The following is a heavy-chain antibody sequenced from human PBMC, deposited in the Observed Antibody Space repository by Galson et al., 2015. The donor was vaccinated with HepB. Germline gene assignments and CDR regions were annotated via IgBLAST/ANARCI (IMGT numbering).Heavy chain of an antibody. D-gene: IGHD6-25*01. Sequence: SLRLSCAASGFSFSTYAMTWVRQAPGKGLEWVSTINNVGGSTFYADSVKGRFTISRDNSKNMLYLQMDTLRADDTAVYHCTKPLYTSGSARGIDSWGQGALVTVSS. J-gene: IGHJ4*02. CDR2: INNVGGST. CDR1: GFSFSTYA. CDR3: TKPLYTSGSARGIDS. V-gene: IGHV3-23*01.